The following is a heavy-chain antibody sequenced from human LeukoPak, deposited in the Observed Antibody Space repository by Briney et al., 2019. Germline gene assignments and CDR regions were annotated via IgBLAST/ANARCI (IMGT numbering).Heavy chain of an antibody. CDR2: ISGSGGST. V-gene: IGHV3-23*01. J-gene: IGHJ6*03. Sequence: GGSLRLSCAASGFTFSSYAMSWVRQAPGKGLEWASAISGSGGSTYYADSVKGRFTISRDNSKNTLYVQMNSLKTEDTAVYYCSRDFGFCSGGSCYYMDVWGKGTTVTISS. CDR3: SRDFGFCSGGSCYYMDV. D-gene: IGHD2-15*01. CDR1: GFTFSSYA.